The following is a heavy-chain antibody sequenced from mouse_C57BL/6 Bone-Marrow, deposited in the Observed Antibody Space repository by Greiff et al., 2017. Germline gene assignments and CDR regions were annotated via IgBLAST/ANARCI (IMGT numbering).Heavy chain of an antibody. CDR1: GYTFTSYD. CDR3: ARTDYGSRDWYFDV. Sequence: VQLQESGPELVKPGASVKLSCKASGYTFTSYDINWVKQRPGQGLEWIGWIYPRDGSTKYNEKFKGKATLTVDTSSSTAYMELHSLTSEDSAVYFCARTDYGSRDWYFDVWGTGTTVTVSS. CDR2: IYPRDGST. D-gene: IGHD1-1*01. J-gene: IGHJ1*03. V-gene: IGHV1-85*01.